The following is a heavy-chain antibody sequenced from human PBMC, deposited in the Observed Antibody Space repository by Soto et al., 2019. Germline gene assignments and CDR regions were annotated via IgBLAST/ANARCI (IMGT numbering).Heavy chain of an antibody. CDR3: APTPRNYDILTGQKTPDY. CDR2: ISGSGGST. CDR1: GFTFSSYA. D-gene: IGHD3-9*01. V-gene: IGHV3-23*01. J-gene: IGHJ4*02. Sequence: AGSLRLSCAASGFTFSSYAMSWVRQAPGKGLEWVSAISGSGGSTYYADSVKGRFTISRDNSKNTLYLQMNSLRAEDTAVYYCAPTPRNYDILTGQKTPDYWGQGTLVTVSS.